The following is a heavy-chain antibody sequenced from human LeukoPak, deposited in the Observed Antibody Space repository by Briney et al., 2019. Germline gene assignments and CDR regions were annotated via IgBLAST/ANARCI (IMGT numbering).Heavy chain of an antibody. CDR2: IDSGGYT. D-gene: IGHD6-19*01. Sequence: GGSLRLSCAASRFTVSSSYMNWVRQAPGKGLEWVSLIDSGGYTYYADSVKGRFTISRDNSKNTPYLQMSSLRVEDMAVYYCARGGSGWYAFDSWGQGTLVTVSS. J-gene: IGHJ4*02. CDR1: RFTVSSSY. V-gene: IGHV3-66*01. CDR3: ARGGSGWYAFDS.